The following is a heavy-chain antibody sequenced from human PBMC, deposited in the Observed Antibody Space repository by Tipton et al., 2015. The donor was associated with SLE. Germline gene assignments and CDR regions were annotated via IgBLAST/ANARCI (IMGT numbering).Heavy chain of an antibody. V-gene: IGHV3-21*01. CDR3: ASTGIGGGDAFDI. CDR1: GFTFSSYA. CDR2: ISSSSSYI. Sequence: SLRLSCAASGFTFSSYAMSWVRQAPGKGLEWVSSISSSSSYIYYADSVKGRFTISRDNAKNSLYLQMNSLRAEDTAVYYCASTGIGGGDAFDIWGQGTMVTVSS. J-gene: IGHJ3*02. D-gene: IGHD2-15*01.